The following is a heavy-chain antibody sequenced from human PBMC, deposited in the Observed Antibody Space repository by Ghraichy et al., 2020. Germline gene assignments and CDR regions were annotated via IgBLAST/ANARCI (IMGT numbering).Heavy chain of an antibody. CDR1: GFTFGTFW. V-gene: IGHV3-7*03. D-gene: IGHD5-24*01. J-gene: IGHJ4*02. Sequence: ETLSLTCGASGFTFGTFWMNWVRQAPGKGLEWVANINGGGNRQLYVDSVRGRFTISRDNAKNLLYLQMTSLEVDDTAVYYCAREDGTFHNWGQGILVTVSS. CDR3: AREDGTFHN. CDR2: INGGGNRQ.